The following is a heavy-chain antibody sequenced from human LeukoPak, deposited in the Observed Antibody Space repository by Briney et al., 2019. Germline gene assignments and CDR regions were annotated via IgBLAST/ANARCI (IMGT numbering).Heavy chain of an antibody. J-gene: IGHJ4*02. D-gene: IGHD2-2*01. CDR1: GFIFRSYS. Sequence: GGSLRLSCAASGFIFRSYSMHWVRQAPGKGLEWVAVVSYDGSSPYYADSVKGRFTISRDNSKNTLFLQMNSLRDEDTAVYYSARTHCDITHCYENYFDYWGQGTLVTVSS. CDR3: ARTHCDITHCYENYFDY. CDR2: VSYDGSSP. V-gene: IGHV3-30*07.